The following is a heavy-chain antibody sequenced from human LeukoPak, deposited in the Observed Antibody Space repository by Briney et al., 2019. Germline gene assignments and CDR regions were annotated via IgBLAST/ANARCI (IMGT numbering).Heavy chain of an antibody. Sequence: GGSLRLSCAASGFSFDDHAMSWVRQVPGKGLEWVSSINWNGGRTGHADSVKGRFTISRDNAKGSLFLQMSSLRAEDTALYYCARESYSTSFDYWGQGILVTVSS. J-gene: IGHJ4*02. CDR2: INWNGGRT. CDR1: GFSFDDHA. V-gene: IGHV3-20*04. D-gene: IGHD6-13*01. CDR3: ARESYSTSFDY.